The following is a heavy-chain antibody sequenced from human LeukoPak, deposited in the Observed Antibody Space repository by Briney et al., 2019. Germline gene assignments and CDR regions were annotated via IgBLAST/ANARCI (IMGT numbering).Heavy chain of an antibody. CDR3: AKNGFNYWYFDL. D-gene: IGHD2-8*01. CDR2: ISGSGGGT. V-gene: IGHV3-23*01. J-gene: IGHJ2*01. Sequence: GGSLRLSCAASGFTFSSYAMSWVRQAPGKGLEWVSGISGSGGGTYNADSVKGRFTISRDNSRNTLYLQMNSLRAEDTAVYYCAKNGFNYWYFDLWGRGTLVTVSS. CDR1: GFTFSSYA.